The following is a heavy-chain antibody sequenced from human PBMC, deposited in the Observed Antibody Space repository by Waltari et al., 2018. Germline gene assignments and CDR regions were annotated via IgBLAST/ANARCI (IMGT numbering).Heavy chain of an antibody. Sequence: QMQLVQSGPEVKKPGTSVKVSCKASGLTFTSSAMQWVRQARGQRLEWIGWIVVGSGNTNYAQKFQERVTITRDMSTSTAYMELSSLRSEDTAVYYCAAGMDTAMVNGAFDIWGQGTMVTVSS. CDR3: AAGMDTAMVNGAFDI. J-gene: IGHJ3*02. CDR1: GLTFTSSA. CDR2: IVVGSGNT. D-gene: IGHD5-18*01. V-gene: IGHV1-58*02.